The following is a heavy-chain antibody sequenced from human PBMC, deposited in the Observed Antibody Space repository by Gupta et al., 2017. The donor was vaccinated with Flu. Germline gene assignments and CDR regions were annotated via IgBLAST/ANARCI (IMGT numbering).Heavy chain of an antibody. CDR2: SFSNGEK. V-gene: IGHV2-26*01. D-gene: IGHD7-27*01. CDR3: ARVTGDWEGYDYNYNGMDV. Sequence: VNWIRQPPGKALEGLARSFSNGEKSYSKSLKGRLTISKDTSKSKVVLIMTNVDPVDKATYYCARVTGDWEGYDYNYNGMDVWGQGTTVAVSS. J-gene: IGHJ6*02.